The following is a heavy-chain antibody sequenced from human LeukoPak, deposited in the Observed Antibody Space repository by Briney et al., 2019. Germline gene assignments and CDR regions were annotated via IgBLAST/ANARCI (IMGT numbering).Heavy chain of an antibody. V-gene: IGHV3-7*01. CDR2: IKQDESEK. CDR1: GFTFSSYW. D-gene: IGHD3-22*01. J-gene: IGHJ6*03. CDR3: AREVFTYYYDSSGYNYYYSYYMDV. Sequence: PGGSLRLSCAASGFTFSSYWMSWVRQAPGKGVEWVANIKQDESEKYYVDSVKGRFTISRDNAKDSLYLQMNSLRAEDTAVYYCAREVFTYYYDSSGYNYYYSYYMDVWGKGTTVTVSS.